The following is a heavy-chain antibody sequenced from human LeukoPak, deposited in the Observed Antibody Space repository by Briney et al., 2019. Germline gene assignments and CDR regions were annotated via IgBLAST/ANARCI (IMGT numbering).Heavy chain of an antibody. Sequence: PGGSLRLSCAASGFTVSNNYMSWVRQAPGKGLEWVSVIYSGGSTYYADSVKGRFTISRDNSKNTLSLQMNSLRAEDTAVYYCARTPDGSGSYPLDYWGQGTLVTVSS. D-gene: IGHD3-10*01. CDR1: GFTVSNNY. CDR2: IYSGGST. V-gene: IGHV3-53*01. J-gene: IGHJ4*02. CDR3: ARTPDGSGSYPLDY.